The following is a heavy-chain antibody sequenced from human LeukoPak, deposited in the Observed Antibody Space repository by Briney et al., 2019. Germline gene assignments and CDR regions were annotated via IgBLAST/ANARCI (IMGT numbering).Heavy chain of an antibody. V-gene: IGHV1-18*01. J-gene: IGHJ6*02. CDR1: GYTFTSYG. CDR3: ARGPEYYYGSGSYDYYGMDV. Sequence: ASVKVSCKASGYTFTSYGISWVRQAPGQGLEWMGWISAYNCNTNYAQKLQGRVTMTTDTSTSTAYMELRSLRSDDTAVYYCARGPEYYYGSGSYDYYGMDVWGQGTTVTVSS. CDR2: ISAYNCNT. D-gene: IGHD3-10*01.